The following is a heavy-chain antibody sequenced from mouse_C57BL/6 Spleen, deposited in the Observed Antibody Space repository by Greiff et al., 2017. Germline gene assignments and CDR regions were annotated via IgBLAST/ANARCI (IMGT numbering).Heavy chain of an antibody. V-gene: IGHV1-39*01. J-gene: IGHJ3*01. CDR1: GYSFTDYS. Sequence: EVQLQQSGPELVKPGASVKISCKASGYSFTDYSMNWVKQSNGKSLEWIGVINPNYGTTSYNQKFKGKATLTVDQSSSTAYMQLNSLTSEDSAVYYCARGGTYGSSYTWFAYWGQGTLVTVSA. CDR3: ARGGTYGSSYTWFAY. CDR2: INPNYGTT. D-gene: IGHD1-1*01.